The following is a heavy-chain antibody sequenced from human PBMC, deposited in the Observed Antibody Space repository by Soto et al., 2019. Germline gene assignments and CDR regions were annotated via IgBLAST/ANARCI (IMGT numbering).Heavy chain of an antibody. V-gene: IGHV3-33*01. CDR2: IWYDGSNK. D-gene: IGHD3-10*01. J-gene: IGHJ6*02. CDR3: ARDFIGSGSYYSHYYYGMDV. Sequence: QVQLVESGGGVVQPGRSLRLSCAACGFTFSSYGMHWVRQAPGKGLEWVAVIWYDGSNKYYADSVKGRFTISRDNSKNTLYLQMNSLRAEDTAVYYCARDFIGSGSYYSHYYYGMDVWGQGTTVTVSS. CDR1: GFTFSSYG.